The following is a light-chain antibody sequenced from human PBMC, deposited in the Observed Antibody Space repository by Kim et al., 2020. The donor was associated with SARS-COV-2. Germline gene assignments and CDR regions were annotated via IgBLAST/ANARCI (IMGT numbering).Light chain of an antibody. CDR2: NVS. Sequence: DIQMTQSPSSLSASVGDRVTIACRTSQTISTYLNWYQQNPGKAPKLLIYNVSSLQSGVPSRFSGSGSGTDFTLTISSLQPEDSATYNCQQRYSIPRSFGQETKGDIK. V-gene: IGKV1-39*01. CDR3: QQRYSIPRS. J-gene: IGKJ1*01. CDR1: QTISTY.